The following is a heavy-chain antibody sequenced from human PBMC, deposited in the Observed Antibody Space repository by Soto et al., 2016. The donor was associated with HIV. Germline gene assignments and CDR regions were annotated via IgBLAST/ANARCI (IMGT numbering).Heavy chain of an antibody. CDR2: MNPNSGNT. CDR1: GYTFSSND. D-gene: IGHD4-17*01. Sequence: QVQLVQSGAEVKKPGASVKVSCRASGYTFSSNDINWVRQATGQGLEWMGWMNPNSGNTGYAQKFQGRVIITRNTSTSTAYMELTSLRSEDTAVYYCARRPTVVIGPLRYYYMDVWGKGTTVTVSS. CDR3: ARRPTVVIGPLRYYYMDV. V-gene: IGHV1-8*03. J-gene: IGHJ6*03.